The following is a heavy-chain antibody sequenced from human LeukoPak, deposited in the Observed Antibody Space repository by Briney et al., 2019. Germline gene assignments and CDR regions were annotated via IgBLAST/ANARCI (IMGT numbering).Heavy chain of an antibody. D-gene: IGHD3-10*01. J-gene: IGHJ4*02. CDR2: IKSKTDGGTT. CDR1: GFTFSNAW. V-gene: IGHV3-15*01. CDR3: TSKRTVRGVILGDY. Sequence: GGSLRLSCAASGFTFSNAWMSWVRQAPGKGLEWVGRIKSKTDGGTTDYAAPVKGRFTISRDDSKNTLYLQMNSLKTEDTAVYYRTSKRTVRGVILGDYWGQGTLVTVSS.